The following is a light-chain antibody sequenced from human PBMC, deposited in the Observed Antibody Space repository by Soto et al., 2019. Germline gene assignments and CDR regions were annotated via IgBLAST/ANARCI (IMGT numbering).Light chain of an antibody. V-gene: IGKV1-5*03. CDR3: QHYNSYSAA. J-gene: IGKJ1*01. Sequence: DIQMTQSPSTLSGSVGDRVTITCRASQTISSWLAWYQQKPGKAPKLLIYKASTLKSGVPSRFSGSGSGTEFTLTISSLQPDDFATYYCQHYNSYSAAVGQGTKVELK. CDR2: KAS. CDR1: QTISSW.